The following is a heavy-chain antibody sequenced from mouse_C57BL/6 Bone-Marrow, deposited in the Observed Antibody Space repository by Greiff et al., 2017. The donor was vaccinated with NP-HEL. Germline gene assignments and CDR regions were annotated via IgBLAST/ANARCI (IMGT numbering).Heavy chain of an antibody. Sequence: QVQLQQPGTELVKPGASVKLSCKASGYTFTSYWMHWVKQRPGQGLEWIGNINPSNGGTNYTEKFKSKATLTVDKSSSTAYMQLSSLTSEDSAVYYCARDYGSSSYWYFDVWGTGTTVTVSS. CDR1: GYTFTSYW. CDR3: ARDYGSSSYWYFDV. CDR2: INPSNGGT. V-gene: IGHV1-53*01. D-gene: IGHD1-1*01. J-gene: IGHJ1*03.